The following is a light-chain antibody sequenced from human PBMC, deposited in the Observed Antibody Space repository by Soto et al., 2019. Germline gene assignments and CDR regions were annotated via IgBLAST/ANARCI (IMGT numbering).Light chain of an antibody. CDR3: QQYIKWPIT. V-gene: IGKV3-15*01. CDR1: ESVSSN. CDR2: DAS. Sequence: EIVMTQSPATLSVSPGERVTLSCRASESVSSNLAWYQQKPGQAPRLLISDASTRATGIPARFSGSGSGTEFTLTVSSLQSEDFAVYYCQQYIKWPITFGQGTRLEIK. J-gene: IGKJ5*01.